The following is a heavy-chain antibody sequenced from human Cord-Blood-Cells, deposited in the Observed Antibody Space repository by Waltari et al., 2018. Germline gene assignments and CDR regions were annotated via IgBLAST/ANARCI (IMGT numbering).Heavy chain of an antibody. CDR1: GGSFSGYY. Sequence: QVQLQQWGAGLLKSSETLSLTCAVYGGSFSGYYWSWIRQPPGKGLEWIGEINHSGSTNYNPSLKSRVTISVDTSKNQFSLKLSSVTAADTAVYYCASGNVVVTATTPPFDYWGQGTLVTVSS. CDR2: INHSGST. V-gene: IGHV4-34*01. D-gene: IGHD2-21*02. J-gene: IGHJ4*02. CDR3: ASGNVVVTATTPPFDY.